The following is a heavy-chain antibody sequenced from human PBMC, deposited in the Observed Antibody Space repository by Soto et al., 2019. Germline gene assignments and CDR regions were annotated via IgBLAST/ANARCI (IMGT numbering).Heavy chain of an antibody. J-gene: IGHJ3*02. Sequence: SETLSLACTVSGGSISSGDYYWSWIRQPPGRGLEWIGYIYYSGSTYYNPSLKSRVTISVDTSKNQFSLKLSSVTAADTAVYYCASSDSSGPDAFDIWGQGTMVTVSS. CDR3: ASSDSSGPDAFDI. D-gene: IGHD3-22*01. V-gene: IGHV4-30-4*01. CDR1: GGSISSGDYY. CDR2: IYYSGST.